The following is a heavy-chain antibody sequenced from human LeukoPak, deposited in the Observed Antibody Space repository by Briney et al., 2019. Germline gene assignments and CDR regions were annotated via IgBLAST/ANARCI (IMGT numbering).Heavy chain of an antibody. CDR3: ARDPRESGGDHFDY. CDR1: GYTFTSYA. V-gene: IGHV1-69*04. J-gene: IGHJ4*02. D-gene: IGHD4-17*01. CDR2: IIPILGIA. Sequence: SVKVSCKASGYTFTSYAISWVRQAPGQGLEWMGRIIPILGIANYAQKFQGRVTITADKSTSTAYMELSSLRSEDTAVYYCARDPRESGGDHFDYWGQGTLVTVSS.